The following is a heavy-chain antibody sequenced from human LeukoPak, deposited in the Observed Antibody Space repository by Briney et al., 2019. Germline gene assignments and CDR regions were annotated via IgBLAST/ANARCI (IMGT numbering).Heavy chain of an antibody. V-gene: IGHV1-8*01. CDR1: GYTFTSYD. J-gene: IGHJ4*02. Sequence: GASVKVSCKASGYTFTSYDINWVRQATGQGLEWMGWMNPNSGNTGYAQMFQGRVTMTRNTSISTAYMELSSLKSEDTAVYYCARILGYCSGGSCYSDYWGQGTLVTVSS. CDR2: MNPNSGNT. D-gene: IGHD2-15*01. CDR3: ARILGYCSGGSCYSDY.